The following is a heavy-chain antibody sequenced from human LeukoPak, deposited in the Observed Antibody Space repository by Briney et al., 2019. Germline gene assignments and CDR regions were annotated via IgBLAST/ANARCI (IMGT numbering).Heavy chain of an antibody. V-gene: IGHV4-59*01. CDR3: ARTSSSARIIYFDY. J-gene: IGHJ4*02. CDR1: GGSISSYY. Sequence: SETLSLTCTVSGGSISSYYWSWIRQPPGKGLEWIGYIYYSGSTNYNPSLKSRVTISVDTSKNQFSLKLSSVTAADTAVYYCARTSSSARIIYFDYWGQGTLVTVSS. CDR2: IYYSGST. D-gene: IGHD6-6*01.